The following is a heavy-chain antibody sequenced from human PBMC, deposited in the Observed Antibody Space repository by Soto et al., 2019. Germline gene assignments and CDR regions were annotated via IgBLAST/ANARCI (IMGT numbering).Heavy chain of an antibody. CDR2: INSDGSST. CDR3: ARFPVLPSLPVSRGYYYYGMDV. CDR1: GFTFSSYW. Sequence: VGSLRLSCAASGFTFSSYWMHWVRQAPGKGLVWVSRINSDGSSTSYADSVKGRFTISRDNAKNTLYLQMNSLRAEDTAVYYCARFPVLPSLPVSRGYYYYGMDVWGQGTTVTVSS. J-gene: IGHJ6*02. V-gene: IGHV3-74*01. D-gene: IGHD3-10*01.